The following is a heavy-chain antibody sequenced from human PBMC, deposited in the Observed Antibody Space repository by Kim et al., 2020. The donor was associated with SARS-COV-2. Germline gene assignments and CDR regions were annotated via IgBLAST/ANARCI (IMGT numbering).Heavy chain of an antibody. Sequence: SFNPSGYIYINYGIVWVRQAPGQGLEWMGWINAHKNDRDYAEKFQDRHTLTADTSTRTTYMELTNLTSADTGIYFCARDWAVAAAFDYWGQGT. D-gene: IGHD6-19*01. CDR1: GYIYINYG. CDR3: ARDWAVAAAFDY. CDR2: INAHKNDR. J-gene: IGHJ4*01. V-gene: IGHV1-18*01.